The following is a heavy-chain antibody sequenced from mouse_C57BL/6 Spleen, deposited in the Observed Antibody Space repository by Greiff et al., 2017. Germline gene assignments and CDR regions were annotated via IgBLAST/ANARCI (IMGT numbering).Heavy chain of an antibody. CDR3: ARQDYYSNYGDFDY. Sequence: QVQLQQPGAELVRPGSSVKLSCKASGYTFTSYWMHWVKQRPIQGLEWIGNIDPSDSETHYNQKFKDKATLTVDKSSSTAYMQLSSLTAEDSAVYYCARQDYYSNYGDFDYWGQGTTLTVSS. V-gene: IGHV1-52*01. CDR2: IDPSDSET. J-gene: IGHJ2*01. D-gene: IGHD2-5*01. CDR1: GYTFTSYW.